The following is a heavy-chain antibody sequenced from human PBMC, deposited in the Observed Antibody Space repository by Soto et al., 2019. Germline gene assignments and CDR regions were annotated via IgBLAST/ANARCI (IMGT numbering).Heavy chain of an antibody. D-gene: IGHD1-7*01. V-gene: IGHV4-31*03. CDR2: IYYRGST. CDR1: GGSISSGGYY. J-gene: IGHJ4*02. Sequence: SETLSLTCTVSGGSISSGGYYWSWIRQHPGKGLEWIGYIYYRGSTYYNPSLKSRVSISADTSKNQFSLKLSSVTAADTAVYYCARDRGTGTTYYFDYWGQGALVTVSS. CDR3: ARDRGTGTTYYFDY.